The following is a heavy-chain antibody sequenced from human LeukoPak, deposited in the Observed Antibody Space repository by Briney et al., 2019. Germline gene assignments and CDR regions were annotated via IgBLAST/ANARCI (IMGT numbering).Heavy chain of an antibody. V-gene: IGHV4-61*02. J-gene: IGHJ4*02. D-gene: IGHD1-26*01. CDR2: IYTSGNT. CDR3: ARSPHLGRYGYGPWELPVSYLDY. Sequence: SETLSLTCTVSGYSISSGYYWTWIRQPAGKGLELIGRIYTSGNTNYNPSLKSRVTISVDTSKNQFSLKLSSVTAADTAVYYCARSPHLGRYGYGPWELPVSYLDYWGQGTLVTVSS. CDR1: GYSISSGYY.